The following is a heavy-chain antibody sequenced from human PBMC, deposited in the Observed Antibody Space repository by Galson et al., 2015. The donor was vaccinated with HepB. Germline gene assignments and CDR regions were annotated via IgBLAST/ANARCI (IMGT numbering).Heavy chain of an antibody. D-gene: IGHD6-19*01. J-gene: IGHJ6*02. CDR1: GGSFSDYY. V-gene: IGHV4-34*01. CDR3: ARDLKWLVGAYGMDV. CDR2: INHSGST. Sequence: ETLSLTCAVYGGSFSDYYWSWIRQPPGKGLEWIGEINHSGSTNDNPSLKSRITISVDTSKNQFSLKLSSVTAADTAVYYCARDLKWLVGAYGMDVWGQGTTVTVSS.